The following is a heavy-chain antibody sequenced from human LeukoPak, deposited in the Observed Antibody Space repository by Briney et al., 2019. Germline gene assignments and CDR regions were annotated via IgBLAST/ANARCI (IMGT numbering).Heavy chain of an antibody. V-gene: IGHV4-34*01. CDR3: ARDRGVPAYYDFWSGYSRRAGTYYFDY. CDR2: IYYSGST. D-gene: IGHD3-3*01. J-gene: IGHJ4*02. Sequence: PSETLSLTCAVYGGSFSGYYWGWIRQPPGKGLEWIGSIYYSGSTYYNPSLKSRVTISVDTSKNQFSLKLSSVTAADTAVYYCARDRGVPAYYDFWSGYSRRAGTYYFDYWGQGTLVTVSS. CDR1: GGSFSGYY.